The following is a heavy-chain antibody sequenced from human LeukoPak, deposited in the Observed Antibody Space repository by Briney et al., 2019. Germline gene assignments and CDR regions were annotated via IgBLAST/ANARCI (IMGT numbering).Heavy chain of an antibody. J-gene: IGHJ6*03. D-gene: IGHD3-3*01. CDR3: ARSLFRFLEWSYRSYYYYYMDV. Sequence: ASVKVSCKVSGYTLTELSMLWVRQAPGKGPEWMGGFDPEDGETIYAQKFQGRVTITADKSTNTASMELSSLRSEDTAVYFCARSLFRFLEWSYRSYYYYYMDVWGKGTTVSVSS. V-gene: IGHV1-24*01. CDR2: FDPEDGET. CDR1: GYTLTELS.